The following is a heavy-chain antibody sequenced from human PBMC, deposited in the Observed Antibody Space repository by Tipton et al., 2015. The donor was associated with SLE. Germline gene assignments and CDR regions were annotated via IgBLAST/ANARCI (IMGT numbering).Heavy chain of an antibody. D-gene: IGHD2-15*01. CDR1: GGSISSYY. V-gene: IGHV4-59*01. Sequence: TLSLTCTVSGGSISSYYWSWIRQPPGKGLEWIGYIYYSGSTNYNPSLKSRVTISVDTSKSQFSLKLSSVTAADTAVYYCARVPVARHYFDCWGQGTLVTVSS. CDR3: ARVPVARHYFDC. CDR2: IYYSGST. J-gene: IGHJ4*02.